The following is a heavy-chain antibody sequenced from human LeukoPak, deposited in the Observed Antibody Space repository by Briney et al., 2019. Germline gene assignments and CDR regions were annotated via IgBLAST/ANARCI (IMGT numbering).Heavy chain of an antibody. Sequence: PGGSLRLSCAASGFTFSTYWIHWVRQAPGKGLVWVSRIYSDGSSTTYADSVKGRFTISRDNAENTVYLQMDSLRAEDTAVYYCAGDRALYYDFWSGYQPPDYWGQGTLVTVSS. J-gene: IGHJ4*02. V-gene: IGHV3-74*03. D-gene: IGHD3-3*01. CDR2: IYSDGSST. CDR3: AGDRALYYDFWSGYQPPDY. CDR1: GFTFSTYW.